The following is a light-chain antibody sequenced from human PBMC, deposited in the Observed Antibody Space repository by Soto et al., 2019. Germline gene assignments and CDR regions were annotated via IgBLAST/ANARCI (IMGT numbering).Light chain of an antibody. Sequence: EIVLTQSPGTLSLSPGERATLSYRASQDISSSYLAWYQQQPGQAPRLLIYGASSRATGIPDRFSGSGSETDFTLTISRLEPEDFAVYYCQQYGDSPLTFGGGTKVEI. CDR2: GAS. V-gene: IGKV3-20*01. J-gene: IGKJ4*01. CDR3: QQYGDSPLT. CDR1: QDISSSY.